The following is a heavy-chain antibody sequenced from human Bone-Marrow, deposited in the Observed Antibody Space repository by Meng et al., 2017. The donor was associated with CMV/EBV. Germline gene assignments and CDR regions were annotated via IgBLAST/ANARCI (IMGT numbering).Heavy chain of an antibody. CDR2: ISAYNGNT. J-gene: IGHJ6*01. CDR1: GYTFTSYG. V-gene: IGHV1-18*01. D-gene: IGHD3-3*01. Sequence: ASVKVSCKASGYTFTSYGISWVRQAPGQGLEWMGWISAYNGNTNYAQKLQGRVTMTTDTSTSTAYMELRSLRSDDSAVYYCARDLYDVWSGYWWYDYGMEVWGQGTTVTVSS. CDR3: ARDLYDVWSGYWWYDYGMEV.